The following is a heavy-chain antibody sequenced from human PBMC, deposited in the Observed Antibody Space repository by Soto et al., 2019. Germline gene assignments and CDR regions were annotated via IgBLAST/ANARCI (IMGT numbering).Heavy chain of an antibody. D-gene: IGHD3-10*01. CDR1: GFSVSSDY. J-gene: IGHJ6*02. V-gene: IGHV3-53*01. CDR2: IYSGGDT. Sequence: GGSLRLSCAASGFSVSSDYMSWVRQAPGKGLEWVSLIYSGGDTYYADSVKGRSTISRDISSNTIYLHMTSLRADDTAIYYCTRAGSDPGNFYISNYYAMDVWGRGTTVTVSS. CDR3: TRAGSDPGNFYISNYYAMDV.